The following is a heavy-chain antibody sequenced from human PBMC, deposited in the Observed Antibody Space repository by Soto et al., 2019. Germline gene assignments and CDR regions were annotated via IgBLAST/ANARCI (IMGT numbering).Heavy chain of an antibody. Sequence: QVQLVQAGAEAKKPGSSVKVSCKASGDTDTNYVISWVRQAPGQGLEWMGGIFPKFGTTYSAQKLQDRLTITADESTSTVYMQLSSLRRDDKALYYCEAERTFGKLSVVLGQATTVTVSS. CDR2: IFPKFGTT. J-gene: IGHJ6*02. D-gene: IGHD3-16*02. CDR1: GDTDTNYV. CDR3: EAERTFGKLSVV. V-gene: IGHV1-69*01.